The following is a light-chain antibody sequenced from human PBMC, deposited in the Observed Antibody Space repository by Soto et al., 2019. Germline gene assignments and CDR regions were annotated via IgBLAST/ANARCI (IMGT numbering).Light chain of an antibody. CDR3: SSYGGSSTL. CDR1: SSDIGSYNY. J-gene: IGLJ3*02. CDR2: DVS. Sequence: QSALTQPASLSGSPGQSITISCTGTSSDIGSYNYVSWYQQHPGKAPKLMIFDVSYRPSGISDRFSGSKSGNTASLTISGLQHEDEADYYCSSYGGSSTLFGGGTKLTVL. V-gene: IGLV2-14*03.